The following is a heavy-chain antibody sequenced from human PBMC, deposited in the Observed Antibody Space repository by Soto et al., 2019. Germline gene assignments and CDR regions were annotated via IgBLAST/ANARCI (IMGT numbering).Heavy chain of an antibody. J-gene: IGHJ5*02. V-gene: IGHV3-23*01. CDR1: GFTSSNYA. CDR2: ISGSGGST. D-gene: IGHD3-3*01. CDR3: AKGQSTYYDFWSRYYDWFDP. Sequence: PGGSLRLSCAASGFTSSNYAMSWVRQAPGKGLEWISTISGSGGSTYYADSVKGRFTISRDNSKNTLYLQMNSLRAEDTAVYYCAKGQSTYYDFWSRYYDWFDPWGQGTLVTVSS.